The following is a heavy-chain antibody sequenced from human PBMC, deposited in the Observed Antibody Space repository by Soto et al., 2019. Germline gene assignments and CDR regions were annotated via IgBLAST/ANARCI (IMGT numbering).Heavy chain of an antibody. CDR2: ISGSGGST. V-gene: IGHV3-23*01. CDR3: AKVLVGTPAHDAFDI. D-gene: IGHD1-26*01. J-gene: IGHJ3*02. CDR1: GFTFSSYA. Sequence: EVQLLESGGGLVQPGGSLRLSCAASGFTFSSYAMSWVRQAPGRGLGGVSAISGSGGSTYYADSVKGRFTISRDNSKNTLYLQMNSLRAEDTAVYYCAKVLVGTPAHDAFDIWGQGTMVTVSS.